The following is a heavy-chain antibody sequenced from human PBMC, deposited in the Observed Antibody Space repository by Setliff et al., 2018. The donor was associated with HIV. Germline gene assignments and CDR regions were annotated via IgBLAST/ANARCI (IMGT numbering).Heavy chain of an antibody. V-gene: IGHV4-61*09. CDR2: IYTSGST. CDR1: GGSISSGSYY. D-gene: IGHD6-19*01. Sequence: LSLTCTVSGGSISSGSYYWSWIRQPAGKGLEWIGHIYTSGSTNYNPSLKSRVTISVDTSKNQFSLKLSSVTAADTAVYYCARGAWYTSGWYSSRYLDVWGKGTTVTVSS. J-gene: IGHJ6*03. CDR3: ARGAWYTSGWYSSRYLDV.